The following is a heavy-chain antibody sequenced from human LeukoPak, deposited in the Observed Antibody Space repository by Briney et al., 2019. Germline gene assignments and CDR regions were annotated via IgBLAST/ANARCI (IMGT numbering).Heavy chain of an antibody. J-gene: IGHJ4*02. CDR1: GFIFSSYW. CDR3: ARVRGYYYFDY. D-gene: IGHD5-18*01. V-gene: IGHV3-7*04. CDR2: IKKVGSEK. Sequence: GGSLRLSCAASGFIFSSYWMTWVRQAPGKGLEWLANIKKVGSEKYYVDSVKGRFTISRDNAKNSLYLQTNSLRVEDTAVYYCARVRGYYYFDYWGQGTLVTVSS.